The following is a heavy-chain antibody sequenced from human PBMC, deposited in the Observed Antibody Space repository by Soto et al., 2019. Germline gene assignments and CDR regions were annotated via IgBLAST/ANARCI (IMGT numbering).Heavy chain of an antibody. J-gene: IGHJ4*02. V-gene: IGHV3-23*01. Sequence: EVQLLESGGGLVQPGGSLRLSCAASGFTFSSYAMSWVRQAPGKGLEWVSSITSSGGSTYYADSVKGRFTISRDNSQDTLYLQMSSLRAEDTALYYCAKASSWYPYLDCWRQGSLVTVSS. D-gene: IGHD6-13*01. CDR1: GFTFSSYA. CDR3: AKASSWYPYLDC. CDR2: ITSSGGST.